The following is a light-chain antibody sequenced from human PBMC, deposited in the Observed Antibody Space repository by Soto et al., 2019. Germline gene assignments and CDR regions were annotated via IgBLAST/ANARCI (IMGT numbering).Light chain of an antibody. J-gene: IGKJ1*01. CDR3: QQYGGSRWT. V-gene: IGKV3-20*01. CDR1: QSVSSTY. CDR2: GAS. Sequence: EIVLTQSPGTLSLSPGERATLSCRASQSVSSTYLAWYQQKPGQAPRLLIYGASNRATGIPDRFSGSGSGTDFTLTISRLEPEDFAVDYCQQYGGSRWTFGQGTMVDI.